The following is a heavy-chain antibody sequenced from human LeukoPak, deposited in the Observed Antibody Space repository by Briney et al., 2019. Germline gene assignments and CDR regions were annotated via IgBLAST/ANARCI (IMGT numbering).Heavy chain of an antibody. CDR3: AKDRGLAYCGGDCYSPWYFDL. Sequence: GGSLRLSCAASGFTFSSYAMSWVRQAPGKGLEWVSAISGSGGSTYYADSVKGRFTISRDNSKNKLYLQMNSLRAEDTAVYYCAKDRGLAYCGGDCYSPWYFDLWGRGTLVTVSS. J-gene: IGHJ2*01. V-gene: IGHV3-23*01. CDR2: ISGSGGST. D-gene: IGHD2-21*02. CDR1: GFTFSSYA.